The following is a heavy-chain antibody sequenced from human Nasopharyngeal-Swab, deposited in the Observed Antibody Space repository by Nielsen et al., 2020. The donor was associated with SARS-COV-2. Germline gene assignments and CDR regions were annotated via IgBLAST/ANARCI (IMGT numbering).Heavy chain of an antibody. CDR3: ARYPSSSWSSYGMDV. D-gene: IGHD6-13*01. V-gene: IGHV4-31*02. CDR2: IYYTGST. J-gene: IGHJ6*02. Sequence: WIRQPPGKGLEWIGYIYYTGSTYCNPSLKSRVTTSVDTSKNQFSLKLTSVTAADTAVYYCARYPSSSWSSYGMDVWGLGTTVTVSS.